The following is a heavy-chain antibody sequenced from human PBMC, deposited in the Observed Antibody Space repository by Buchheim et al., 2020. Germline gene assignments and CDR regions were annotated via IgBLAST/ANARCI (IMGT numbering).Heavy chain of an antibody. Sequence: QVQLVESGGGVVQPGRSLRLSCAASGFTFSSYGMHWVRQAPGKGLEWVAVIWYDGSNKYYADSVKGRFTISRDNSKNTLYLQMNSLRAEDTAVYYCATSPPGGWYSSYGHKDYWGQGTL. D-gene: IGHD6-19*01. V-gene: IGHV3-33*01. CDR1: GFTFSSYG. CDR3: ATSPPGGWYSSYGHKDY. CDR2: IWYDGSNK. J-gene: IGHJ4*02.